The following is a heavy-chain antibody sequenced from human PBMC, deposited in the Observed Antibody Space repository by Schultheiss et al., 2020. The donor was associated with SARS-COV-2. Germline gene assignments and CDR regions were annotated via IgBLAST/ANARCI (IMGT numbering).Heavy chain of an antibody. D-gene: IGHD4-23*01. Sequence: GGSLRLSCAASGFTFSSYSMNWVRQAPGKGLEWVSAISGSGGSTYYADSVKGRFTISRDNSKNTLYLQMNSLRAEDTAVYYCVRADYGANSEFDDWGQGTLVTVSS. CDR1: GFTFSSYS. J-gene: IGHJ4*02. CDR3: VRADYGANSEFDD. CDR2: ISGSGGST. V-gene: IGHV3-23*01.